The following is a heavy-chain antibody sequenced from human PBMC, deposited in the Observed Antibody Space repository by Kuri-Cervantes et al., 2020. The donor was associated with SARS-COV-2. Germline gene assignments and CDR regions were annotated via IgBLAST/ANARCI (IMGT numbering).Heavy chain of an antibody. Sequence: ASVRGCCKASGYTFTGYYMHWVRQAPGQGLEWMGWINPNSGGTNYAQKFQGRVTMTRDTSISTAYMELSRLRSDDTAVYYCAREKNDFWSGYSDVKYFQHWGQGTLVTVSS. J-gene: IGHJ1*01. CDR2: INPNSGGT. D-gene: IGHD3-3*01. CDR3: AREKNDFWSGYSDVKYFQH. CDR1: GYTFTGYY. V-gene: IGHV1-2*02.